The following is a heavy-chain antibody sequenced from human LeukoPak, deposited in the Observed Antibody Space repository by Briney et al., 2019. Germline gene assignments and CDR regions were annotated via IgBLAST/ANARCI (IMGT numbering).Heavy chain of an antibody. D-gene: IGHD3-9*01. Sequence: GASVKVSCKASGYTFTSYDINWVRQATGQGLEWMGWMNPNSGNTGYAQKFQGRVIITRNTSISTAYMELSSLRSEDTAVYYCARSDYDILTGYYYFDYWGQGTLVTVSS. V-gene: IGHV1-8*03. J-gene: IGHJ4*02. CDR2: MNPNSGNT. CDR3: ARSDYDILTGYYYFDY. CDR1: GYTFTSYD.